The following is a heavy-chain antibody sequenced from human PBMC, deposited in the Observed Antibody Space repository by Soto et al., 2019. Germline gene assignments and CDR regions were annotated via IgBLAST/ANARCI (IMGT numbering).Heavy chain of an antibody. CDR2: IWYDGSNK. Sequence: QVQLVESGGGAVQPGRSLRLSCAASGFMFSSHGMHWIRQAPGKGLEWVAVIWYDGSNKYYADSVKGRFTISRDNSQNTLYLQMNSLRVQDTAVYYCGPDTLDYWGQGTLVTVSS. J-gene: IGHJ4*02. CDR1: GFMFSSHG. V-gene: IGHV3-33*01. CDR3: GPDTLDY.